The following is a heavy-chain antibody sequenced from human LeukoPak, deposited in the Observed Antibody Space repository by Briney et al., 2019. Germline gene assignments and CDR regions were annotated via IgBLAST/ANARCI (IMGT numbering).Heavy chain of an antibody. CDR1: GFTFSSYE. CDR3: ARDSYSSGVFDY. J-gene: IGHJ4*02. CDR2: ISSSGSTI. V-gene: IGHV3-48*03. Sequence: QPGGSLRLSRAASGFTFSSYEMNWVRQAPGKGLEWVSYISSSGSTIYYADSVKGRFTISRDNAKNSLSLQMNSLRAEDTAVYYCARDSYSSGVFDYWGQGTLVTVSS. D-gene: IGHD6-19*01.